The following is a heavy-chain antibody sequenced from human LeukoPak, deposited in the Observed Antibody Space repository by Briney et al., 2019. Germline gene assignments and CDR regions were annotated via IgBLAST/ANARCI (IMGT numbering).Heavy chain of an antibody. J-gene: IGHJ6*02. CDR2: INPNSGGT. CDR1: GYTFTGYY. D-gene: IGHD6-6*01. CDR3: ARAPLGYSSSSDYCYYYGMDV. Sequence: ASVKVSCKASGYTFTGYYMHWVRQAPGQGLEWMGRINPNSGGTNYAQKFQGRVTMTRDTSISTAYMELSRLRSDDTAVYYCARAPLGYSSSSDYCYYYGMDVWGQGTTVTVSS. V-gene: IGHV1-2*06.